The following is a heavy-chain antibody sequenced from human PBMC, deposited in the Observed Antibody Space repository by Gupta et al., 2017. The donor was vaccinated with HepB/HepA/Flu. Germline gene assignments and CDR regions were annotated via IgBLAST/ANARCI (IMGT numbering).Heavy chain of an antibody. CDR1: VSPFSSYA. J-gene: IGHJ4*02. V-gene: IGHV3-23*01. CDR2: MSGRGDKT. D-gene: IGHD4-17*01. CDR3: AKAKTETTTYLDY. Sequence: EVQLLEFGGGLVQPGGSLRISCAASVSPFSSYALSWVRRVPGKGLVWFAAMSGRGDKTYHEDSVKGRLTISRDNSKNTLYLQMNSLRAEATAVYYCAKAKTETTTYLDYWGQGTRVTVSS.